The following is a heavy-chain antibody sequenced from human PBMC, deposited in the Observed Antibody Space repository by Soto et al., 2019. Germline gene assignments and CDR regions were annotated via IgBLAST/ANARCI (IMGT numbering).Heavy chain of an antibody. CDR2: IDPSDSYI. Sequence: GESLKVSCKGSGYSFTSYWISWVRQMPGKGLEWMGRIDPSDSYINYSPSFQGHVTISADKSISTAYLQWSSLKASDTAMYYCARRPGWSYRGDYYYYYGMDVWGQGTTVTVSS. V-gene: IGHV5-10-1*01. CDR3: ARRPGWSYRGDYYYYYGMDV. D-gene: IGHD1-26*01. CDR1: GYSFTSYW. J-gene: IGHJ6*02.